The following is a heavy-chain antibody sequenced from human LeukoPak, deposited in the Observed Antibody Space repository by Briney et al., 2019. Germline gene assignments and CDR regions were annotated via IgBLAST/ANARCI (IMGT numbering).Heavy chain of an antibody. J-gene: IGHJ4*02. D-gene: IGHD6-19*01. CDR2: VYNSENT. V-gene: IGHV4-4*08. CDR3: TRRVAVTGTPTAYFDY. Sequence: SETLSLTCTVSGGSISGYYWSWIRQPPGKELEWIGYVYNSENTKYNPSLESRVTISLDTSKNQFSLKLNSVTTADTAVYFCTRRVAVTGTPTAYFDYWGQGLLVTVSS. CDR1: GGSISGYY.